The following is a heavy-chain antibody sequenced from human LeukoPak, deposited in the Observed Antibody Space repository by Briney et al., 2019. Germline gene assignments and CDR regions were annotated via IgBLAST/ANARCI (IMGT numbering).Heavy chain of an antibody. V-gene: IGHV3-11*04. CDR3: ARGALSGISGWYDP. CDR2: ISSGGSSI. D-gene: IGHD3-10*01. CDR1: GFTFSDYY. Sequence: GGSLRLSCAASGFTFSDYYMSWIRQAPGKGLEWVSYISSGGSSIYYADSVKGRFTISRDNAKNSLYLQMNSLRAEDTAVYYCARGALSGISGWYDPWGQGTLVTVSP. J-gene: IGHJ5*02.